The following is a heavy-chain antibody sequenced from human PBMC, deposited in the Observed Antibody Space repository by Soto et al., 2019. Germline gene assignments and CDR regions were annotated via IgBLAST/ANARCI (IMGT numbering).Heavy chain of an antibody. CDR3: ASWVRGYDVFYYYYMDV. V-gene: IGHV3-21*01. CDR2: ISSSSSYI. CDR1: GFTFSSYS. D-gene: IGHD5-12*01. Sequence: GGSLRLSCAASGFTFSSYSINWVRQAPGKGLEWVSSISSSSSYIYYADSVKGRFTISRDNAKNSLYLQMNSLRAEDTAVYYCASWVRGYDVFYYYYMDVWGKGTTVTVSS. J-gene: IGHJ6*03.